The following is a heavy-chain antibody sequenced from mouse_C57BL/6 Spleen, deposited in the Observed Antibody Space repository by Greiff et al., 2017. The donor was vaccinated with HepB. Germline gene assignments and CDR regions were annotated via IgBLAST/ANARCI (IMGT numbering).Heavy chain of an antibody. V-gene: IGHV1-15*01. Sequence: QVHVKQSGAELVRPGASVTLSCKASGYTFTDYEMHWVKQTPVHGLEWIGAIDPETGGTAYNQKFKGKAILTADKSSSTAYMELRSLTSEDSAVYYCTRYRMDYWGQGTSVTVSS. CDR1: GYTFTDYE. CDR2: IDPETGGT. J-gene: IGHJ4*01. CDR3: TRYRMDY.